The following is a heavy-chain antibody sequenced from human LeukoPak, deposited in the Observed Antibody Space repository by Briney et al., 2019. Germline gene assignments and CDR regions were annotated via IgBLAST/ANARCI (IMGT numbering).Heavy chain of an antibody. CDR2: IYYSGST. CDR1: GGSISSHY. Sequence: SETLSLTCTVSGGSISSHYWSWIRQPPGKGLEWIGYIYYSGSTNYNPSLKSRVTISVDTSKNQFSLKLSSVTAADTAAYYCARAGHVGWFDPWGQGTLVTVSS. V-gene: IGHV4-59*11. J-gene: IGHJ5*02. D-gene: IGHD7-27*01. CDR3: ARAGHVGWFDP.